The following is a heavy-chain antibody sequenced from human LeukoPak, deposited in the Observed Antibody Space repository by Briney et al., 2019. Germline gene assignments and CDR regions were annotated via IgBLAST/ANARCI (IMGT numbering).Heavy chain of an antibody. V-gene: IGHV3-7*03. J-gene: IGHJ6*02. CDR2: IKQDGSEK. CDR3: AKDLEDGEWLVYYYYYYGMDV. CDR1: GFTFSSYW. Sequence: GGSLRLSCAASGFTFSSYWMSWVRQAPGKGLEWVANIKQDGSEKYYVDSVKGRFTISRDNAKNSLYLQMNSLRAEDTAVYYCAKDLEDGEWLVYYYYYYGMDVWGQGTTVTVSS. D-gene: IGHD6-19*01.